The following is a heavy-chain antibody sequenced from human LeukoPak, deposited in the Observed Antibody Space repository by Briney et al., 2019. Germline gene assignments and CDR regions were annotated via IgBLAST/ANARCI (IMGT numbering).Heavy chain of an antibody. V-gene: IGHV4-34*01. Sequence: SETLSLTCAVYGGSFSGYYWSWIRQPPRKGLEWIGEINHSGSTNYNPSLKSRVTISVDTSKNQFSLKLSSVTAADTAVYYCARRPRWGMVRGVKDWFDPWGQGTLVTVSS. D-gene: IGHD3-10*01. CDR1: GGSFSGYY. J-gene: IGHJ5*02. CDR2: INHSGST. CDR3: ARRPRWGMVRGVKDWFDP.